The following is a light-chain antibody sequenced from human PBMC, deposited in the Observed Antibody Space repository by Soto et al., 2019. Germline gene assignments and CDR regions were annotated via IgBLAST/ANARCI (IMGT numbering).Light chain of an antibody. J-gene: IGKJ4*02. CDR3: QKYHTWSGT. Sequence: IQMTQSPSTLSSSVGDRVTITFRASQSISSWLAWYQQKPGKAPKFLIYDASSLKSGVPTGFSGSGDWTEFTLTISCLQPADFSSYYCQKYHTWSGTFGGGTKVDIK. V-gene: IGKV1-5*01. CDR2: DAS. CDR1: QSISSW.